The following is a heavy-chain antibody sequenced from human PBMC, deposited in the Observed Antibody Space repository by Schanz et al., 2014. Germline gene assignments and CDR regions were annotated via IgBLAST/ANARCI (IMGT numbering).Heavy chain of an antibody. V-gene: IGHV3-74*01. D-gene: IGHD4-17*01. Sequence: VQLVESGEGLVQPGGSLRLSCAASGFTFSDSWMHWVRQAPGKGLVWVSRTSNDGSFTTFADSVKGRFTISRDNAKNTLYLQMNSLRAEDTAVYYCVRDTDYHFDYWGQGTLVTVSS. CDR2: TSNDGSFT. CDR3: VRDTDYHFDY. J-gene: IGHJ4*02. CDR1: GFTFSDSW.